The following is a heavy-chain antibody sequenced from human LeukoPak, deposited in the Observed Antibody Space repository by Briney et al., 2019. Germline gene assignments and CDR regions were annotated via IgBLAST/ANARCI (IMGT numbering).Heavy chain of an antibody. CDR1: GFTFSNAW. V-gene: IGHV3-15*01. J-gene: IGHJ4*02. CDR3: TTDGGYLDIWEGSDY. D-gene: IGHD3-10*01. CDR2: IKSKTDGGTT. Sequence: GGSLRLSCAASGFTFSNAWMSWVRQAPGKGLEWVGRIKSKTDGGTTDYAAPVKGRFTISRDDSKNTLYLQMNSLKTEDTAVYYCTTDGGYLDIWEGSDYWGQGTLVTVSS.